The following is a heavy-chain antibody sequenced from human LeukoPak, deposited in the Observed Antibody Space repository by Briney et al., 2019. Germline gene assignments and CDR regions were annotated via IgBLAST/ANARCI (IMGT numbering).Heavy chain of an antibody. J-gene: IGHJ4*02. D-gene: IGHD2/OR15-2a*01. CDR1: GYSVSSGYY. V-gene: IGHV4-38-2*02. Sequence: PSETLSLTCTVSGYSVSSGYYWGWIRQPPGKGLEWIGSMYHSGDTYSNPSLKSRVTISVDTSKNQFSLKLSSVTAADTAVYYCASFHDYFFFDYWGQGTLVTVSS. CDR3: ASFHDYFFFDY. CDR2: MYHSGDT.